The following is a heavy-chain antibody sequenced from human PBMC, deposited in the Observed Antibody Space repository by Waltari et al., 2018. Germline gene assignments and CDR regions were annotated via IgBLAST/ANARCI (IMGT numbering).Heavy chain of an antibody. CDR1: GFTFSSYC. CDR2: ISSCSGSI. CDR3: PSNVEWPIYSLFDY. Sequence: EVQLVESGGGLVKPGGSLRRSCAAPGFTFSSYCMNWVRQPHGKGLESVSSISSCSGSIYYADSVMGRFTISRQNAKNSLYLQLNSLSAEDTAVYYCPSNVEWPIYSLFDYWGQGTLVTVSS. V-gene: IGHV3-21*01. J-gene: IGHJ4*02. D-gene: IGHD3-3*01.